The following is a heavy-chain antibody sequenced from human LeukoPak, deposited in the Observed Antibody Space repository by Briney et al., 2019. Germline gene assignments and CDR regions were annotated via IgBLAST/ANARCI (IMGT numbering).Heavy chain of an antibody. CDR3: ARDDCSGGSCYFDL. CDR2: IYHSGST. D-gene: IGHD2-15*01. V-gene: IGHV4-4*02. Sequence: SETLSLTCAVSGGSIGTTNWWSWVRQPPGKGLECIGEIYHSGSTNYNPSPKSRVTVSVDTSKNQFSLKLTSVTAADTAVYYCARDDCSGGSCYFDLWGRGTLVTVSS. J-gene: IGHJ2*01. CDR1: GGSIGTTNW.